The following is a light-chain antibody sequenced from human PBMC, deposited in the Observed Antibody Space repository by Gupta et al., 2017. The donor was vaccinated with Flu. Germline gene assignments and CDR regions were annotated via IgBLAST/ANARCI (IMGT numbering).Light chain of an antibody. CDR2: SNN. Sequence: QSVLTQPPSASGPPGQRVTISCSGSSSNFGSNTVNWYQQPPGTAPKLLIYSNNQRPSGVPDRFSGSKSGTSASLAISGLQAEDEADYYCAAGDDSRNAYVFGTGTKVTVL. J-gene: IGLJ1*01. CDR3: AAGDDSRNAYV. V-gene: IGLV1-44*01. CDR1: SSNFGSNT.